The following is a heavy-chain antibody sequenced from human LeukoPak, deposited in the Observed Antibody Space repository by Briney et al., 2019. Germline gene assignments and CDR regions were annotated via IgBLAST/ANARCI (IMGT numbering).Heavy chain of an antibody. V-gene: IGHV4-31*03. CDR1: GGSISSGGYY. J-gene: IGHJ4*02. CDR3: ARTLGRSDYGGKGPDY. D-gene: IGHD4-23*01. CDR2: IYYSGST. Sequence: SETLSLTYTVSGGSISSGGYYWSWIRQHPGKGLEWIGYIYYSGSTYYNPSLKSRVTISVDTSKNQFSLKLSSVTAADTAVYYCARTLGRSDYGGKGPDYWGQGTLVTVSS.